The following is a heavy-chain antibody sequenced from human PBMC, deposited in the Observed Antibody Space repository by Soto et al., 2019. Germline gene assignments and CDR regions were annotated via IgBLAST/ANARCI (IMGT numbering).Heavy chain of an antibody. CDR3: ARETRSVVVTAILIFSYGMDV. CDR1: GFTFSSYS. V-gene: IGHV3-48*02. Sequence: GGSLRLSCAASGFTFSSYSMNWVRQAPGKGLEWVSYISSSSSTIYYAESVKGRFTISRDNAKNSLYLQMNSLRDEDTAVYYCARETRSVVVTAILIFSYGMDVWGQGTTVTVSS. CDR2: ISSSSSTI. J-gene: IGHJ6*02. D-gene: IGHD2-21*02.